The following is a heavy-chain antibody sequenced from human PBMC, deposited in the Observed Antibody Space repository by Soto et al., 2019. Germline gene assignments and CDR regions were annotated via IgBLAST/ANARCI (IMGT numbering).Heavy chain of an antibody. Sequence: QAQLEQSGAEVRKPGASVKVSCKASGYTFTIYAITWVRQAPGQGLEWMGWMNVDNGNTEYAQKFQGRVTLTTDTTHNTAYLGAGGLTTWHQAGYLFAGGGGDWYLDLWGRGTLVTVSS. V-gene: IGHV1-18*04. CDR2: MNVDNGNT. D-gene: IGHD3-16*01. CDR3: AGGGGDWYLDL. CDR1: GYTFTIYA. J-gene: IGHJ2*01.